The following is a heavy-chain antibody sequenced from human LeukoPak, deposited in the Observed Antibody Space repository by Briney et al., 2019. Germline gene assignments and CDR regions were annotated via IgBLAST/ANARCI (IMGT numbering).Heavy chain of an antibody. J-gene: IGHJ6*02. CDR2: IIPIFGTA. D-gene: IGHD6-19*01. CDR3: AISVGTIAVAGTYYYYGMDV. V-gene: IGHV1-69*01. Sequence: SVKVSCKASGGTFSSYAISWVRQAPGQGLEWMGGIIPIFGTANYAQKFQGRVTITADESTSTAYMELSSLRSEDTAVYYCAISVGTIAVAGTYYYYGMDVWGQGTTVTVSS. CDR1: GGTFSSYA.